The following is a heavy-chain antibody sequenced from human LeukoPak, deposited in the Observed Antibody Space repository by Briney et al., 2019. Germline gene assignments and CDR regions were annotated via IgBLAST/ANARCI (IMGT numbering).Heavy chain of an antibody. CDR2: IYSGGST. CDR1: GFTVSSNY. CDR3: ASSMVRGVIGPNGY. Sequence: GGSLRLSCAASGFTVSSNYMSWVRQAPGKGLEWVSVIYSGGSTYYADSVKGRFTISRDNSKNTLYLQMNGLRAEDTAVYYCASSMVRGVIGPNGYWGQGTLVTVSS. V-gene: IGHV3-66*01. D-gene: IGHD3-10*01. J-gene: IGHJ4*02.